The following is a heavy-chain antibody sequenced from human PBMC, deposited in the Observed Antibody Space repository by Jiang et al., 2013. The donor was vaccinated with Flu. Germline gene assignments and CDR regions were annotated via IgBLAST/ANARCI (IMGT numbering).Heavy chain of an antibody. CDR1: GDSVSRIGAA. Sequence: QTLSLTCAISGDSVSRIGAAWNWIRQSPSRGLEWLGRTYYLSQWYNDYAISVEGRITVDPDTSKNQLSLQLNSVTPEDTAVYYCARVHGYSSSLYYFDYWGQGSLVTVSS. CDR2: TYYLSQWYN. V-gene: IGHV6-1*01. CDR3: ARVHGYSSSLYYFDY. J-gene: IGHJ4*02. D-gene: IGHD6-6*01.